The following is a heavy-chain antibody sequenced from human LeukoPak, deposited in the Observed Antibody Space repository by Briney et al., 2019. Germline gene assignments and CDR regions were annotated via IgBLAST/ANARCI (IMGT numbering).Heavy chain of an antibody. CDR3: ARWGYYGSGSYFDY. D-gene: IGHD3-10*01. J-gene: IGHJ4*02. Sequence: SETLSLTCTVSGGSVSSGSYYWSWIRQPPGKGLEWIGYIYYSGSTNYNPSLKSRVTISVDTSKNQFSLKLSCVTAADTAVYYCARWGYYGSGSYFDYWGQGTLVTVSS. V-gene: IGHV4-61*01. CDR1: GGSVSSGSYY. CDR2: IYYSGST.